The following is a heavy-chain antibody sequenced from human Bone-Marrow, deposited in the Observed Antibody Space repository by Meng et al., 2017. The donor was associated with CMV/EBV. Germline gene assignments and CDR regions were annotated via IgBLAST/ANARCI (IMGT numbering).Heavy chain of an antibody. CDR1: GYRFTTYW. CDR2: IYPGDSNT. J-gene: IGHJ6*02. D-gene: IGHD5-24*01. Sequence: GESLKISCKGSGYRFTTYWISWVRQMPGKGLEWMAIIYPGDSNTRYGPSFQGQVTISADRSTSTAYLQWSSLKASDTAVYYCARRIGMAYGMDVWGQGTTVTVSS. CDR3: ARRIGMAYGMDV. V-gene: IGHV5-51*01.